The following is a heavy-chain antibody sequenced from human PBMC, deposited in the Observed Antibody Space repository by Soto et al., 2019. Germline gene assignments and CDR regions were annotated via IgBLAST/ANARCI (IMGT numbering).Heavy chain of an antibody. CDR3: AKDIRLYSSGFDY. CDR2: ISWNSGSI. J-gene: IGHJ4*02. Sequence: LRLSCAASGFTFDDYAMHWVRQAPGKGLEWVSGISWNSGSIGYADSVKGRFTISRDNAKNSLYLQMNSLRAEDTALYYCAKDIRLYSSGFDYWGQGTLVTVSS. V-gene: IGHV3-9*01. D-gene: IGHD6-19*01. CDR1: GFTFDDYA.